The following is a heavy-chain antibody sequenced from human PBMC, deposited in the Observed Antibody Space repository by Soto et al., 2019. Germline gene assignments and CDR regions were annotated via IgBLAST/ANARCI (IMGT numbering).Heavy chain of an antibody. V-gene: IGHV4-34*01. D-gene: IGHD3-10*01. CDR2: INHSGST. J-gene: IGHJ5*02. CDR1: GGSFSGYY. Sequence: SETLSLTCAVYGGSFSGYYWSWIRQPPGKGLEWIGEINHSGSTNYNPSLKSRVTISVDTSKNQFSLKLSSVTAADTAVYYCARGRVYYYGSGSYFLLPNWFDPWGQGTLVTVSS. CDR3: ARGRVYYYGSGSYFLLPNWFDP.